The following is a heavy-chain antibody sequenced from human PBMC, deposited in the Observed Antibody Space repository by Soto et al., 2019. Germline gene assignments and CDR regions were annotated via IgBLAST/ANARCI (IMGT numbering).Heavy chain of an antibody. J-gene: IGHJ4*02. Sequence: ASVKVSFKASGYSFTNFALHWVRQAPGQGLEWMGWINTNTGTPTYAQGNRGRLVFSLDISVNTAYLQVYSLEAEDSAVYYCARALNFYETGGYFDYWGQGTLVTVSS. CDR2: INTNTGTP. D-gene: IGHD2-8*02. V-gene: IGHV7-4-1*01. CDR1: GYSFTNFA. CDR3: ARALNFYETGGYFDY.